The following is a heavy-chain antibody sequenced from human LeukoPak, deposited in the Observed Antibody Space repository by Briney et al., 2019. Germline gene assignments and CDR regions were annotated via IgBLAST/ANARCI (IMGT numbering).Heavy chain of an antibody. V-gene: IGHV1-2*02. CDR3: ARNYGHNSKYFDF. CDR2: ISPEGGDT. J-gene: IGHJ4*02. CDR1: GYTFTDYF. D-gene: IGHD4-17*01. Sequence: GASVKVSCKASGYTFTDYFMHWVRQAPGQGLEWRGWISPEGGDTHYAQRFQGRVTMTRDTSISTAYMELTSLSSDDTAFYYCARNYGHNSKYFDFWGQGTLVTVSS.